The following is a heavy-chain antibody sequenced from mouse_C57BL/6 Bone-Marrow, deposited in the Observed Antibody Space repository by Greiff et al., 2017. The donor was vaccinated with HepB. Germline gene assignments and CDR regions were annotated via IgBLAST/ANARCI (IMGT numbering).Heavy chain of an antibody. D-gene: IGHD4-1*01. CDR3: ARPGTGWYFDV. J-gene: IGHJ1*03. CDR2: ISSGSSTI. CDR1: GFTFSDYG. V-gene: IGHV5-17*01. Sequence: EVQVVESGGGLVKPGGSLKLSCAASGFTFSDYGMHWVRQAPEKGLEWVAYISSGSSTIYYADTVKGRFTISRDNAKNTLFLQMTSLRSEDTARYYCARPGTGWYFDVWGTGTTVTVSS.